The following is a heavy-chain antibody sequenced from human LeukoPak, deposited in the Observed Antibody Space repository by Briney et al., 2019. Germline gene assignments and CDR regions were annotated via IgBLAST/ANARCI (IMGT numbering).Heavy chain of an antibody. CDR2: INPDSGGI. D-gene: IGHD3-10*01. V-gene: IGHV1-2*02. CDR3: ARPVGSYFYYFDY. Sequence: GASVKVSCKASGYTFTGDYIHWVRQAPGQGLEWMGWINPDSGGIKYAQKFQGRVTMTRDTSISTAYMELSGLRSDDTAIYYCARPVGSYFYYFDYWGQGALVTVSS. J-gene: IGHJ4*02. CDR1: GYTFTGDY.